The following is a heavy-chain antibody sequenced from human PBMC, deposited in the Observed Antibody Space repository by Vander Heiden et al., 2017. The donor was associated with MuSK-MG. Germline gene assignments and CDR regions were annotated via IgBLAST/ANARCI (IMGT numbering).Heavy chain of an antibody. V-gene: IGHV3-11*05. CDR3: ARVLDGSGSYLPRGWFDP. CDR2: ISSSSSYT. D-gene: IGHD3-10*01. J-gene: IGHJ5*02. CDR1: GFTFRDYY. Sequence: QVQLVESGGGLVKPGGSLRLSCAASGFTFRDYYMSWRRQAPGKGLEWVSYISSSSSYTNYADSVKGRFTISRDNAKNSLYLQMNSLRAEDTAVYYCARVLDGSGSYLPRGWFDPWGQGTLVTVSS.